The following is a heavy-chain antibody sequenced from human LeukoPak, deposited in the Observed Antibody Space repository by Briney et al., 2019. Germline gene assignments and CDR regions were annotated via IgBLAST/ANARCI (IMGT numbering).Heavy chain of an antibody. D-gene: IGHD5-24*01. CDR2: INHSGST. CDR3: ALGYNDIWKL. Sequence: PSETLSLTCAVSSGSISSSTWWSWVRQPPGKGLEWIGEINHSGSTHYTPSLKSRVTISVDTSDNKFSLKMISVTAADAAVYYCALGYNDIWKLWGRGTLVTVSS. V-gene: IGHV4-4*02. CDR1: SGSISSSTW. J-gene: IGHJ4*02.